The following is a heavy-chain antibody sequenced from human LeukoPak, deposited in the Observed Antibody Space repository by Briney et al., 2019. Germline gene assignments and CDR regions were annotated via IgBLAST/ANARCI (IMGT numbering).Heavy chain of an antibody. J-gene: IGHJ4*02. CDR3: AREGGSSSWYDY. CDR1: GYTFTSYY. CDR2: INPSGGYT. Sequence: ASVKVSCKASGYTFTSYYMHWVRQAPGQGLEWMGTINPSGGYTSYAQKLQGRVTMTRDTSTSTVYMEMSSLRSEDTALYYCAREGGSSSWYDYWGQGALVTVSS. D-gene: IGHD6-13*01. V-gene: IGHV1-46*04.